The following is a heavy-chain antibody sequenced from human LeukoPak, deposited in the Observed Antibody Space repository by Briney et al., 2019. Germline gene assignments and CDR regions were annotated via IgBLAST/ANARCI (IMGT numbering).Heavy chain of an antibody. V-gene: IGHV3-21*04. CDR1: GFTFSSYS. CDR3: ARGAPGYDNKFDS. J-gene: IGHJ5*01. Sequence: GGSLRLSCAASGFTFSSYSMNWVRQAPGKGLEWVSSISSSSSYIYYADSVKGRFTISRDNSKNTLYLQMNSLRAEDTAVYYCARGAPGYDNKFDSWGQGTLVTVSS. D-gene: IGHD3-9*01. CDR2: ISSSSSYI.